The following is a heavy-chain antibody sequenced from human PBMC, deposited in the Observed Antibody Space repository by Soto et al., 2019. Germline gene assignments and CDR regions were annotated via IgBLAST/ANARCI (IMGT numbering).Heavy chain of an antibody. CDR2: ISSSSSTI. J-gene: IGHJ4*02. CDR1: GFTFSSYS. V-gene: IGHV3-48*02. D-gene: IGHD3-16*02. Sequence: EVQLVESGGGLVQPGGSLRLSCAASGFTFSSYSMNWVRQAPGKGLEWVSYISSSSSTIYYADSVKGRFTISRDNAKNSLYLQMNRLRDEDTAVYYCARDQPPVYHSWGQGTLVTVSS. CDR3: ARDQPPVYHS.